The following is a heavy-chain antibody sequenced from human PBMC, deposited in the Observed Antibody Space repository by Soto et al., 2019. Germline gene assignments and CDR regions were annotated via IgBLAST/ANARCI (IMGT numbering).Heavy chain of an antibody. CDR3: ARQRVHYDFWSGQDY. J-gene: IGHJ4*02. CDR1: GFSLSTSGVG. Sequence: GSGPTLVNPTQTLTLTCTFSGFSLSTSGVGVGWIRQPPGKALEWLALIYWNDDKRYSPSLKSRLTITKDTSKNQVVLTMTNMDPVDTATYYCARQRVHYDFWSGQDYWGQGTLVTVSS. D-gene: IGHD3-3*01. CDR2: IYWNDDK. V-gene: IGHV2-5*01.